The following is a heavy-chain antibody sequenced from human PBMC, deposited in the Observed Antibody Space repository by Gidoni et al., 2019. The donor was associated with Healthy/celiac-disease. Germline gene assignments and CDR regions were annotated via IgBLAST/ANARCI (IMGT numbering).Heavy chain of an antibody. D-gene: IGHD4-17*01. J-gene: IGHJ1*01. V-gene: IGHV3-9*01. CDR2: INWNSGSI. Sequence: EVQLVESGGGLVQPGRSLSLSCAASGFTFDDYAMHWVRQAPGKGLEWVSGINWNSGSIGYADSVKGRFTISRDNAKNSLYLQMNSLRAEDTALYYCAKDLETTVVTGFYFQHWGQGTLVTVSS. CDR1: GFTFDDYA. CDR3: AKDLETTVVTGFYFQH.